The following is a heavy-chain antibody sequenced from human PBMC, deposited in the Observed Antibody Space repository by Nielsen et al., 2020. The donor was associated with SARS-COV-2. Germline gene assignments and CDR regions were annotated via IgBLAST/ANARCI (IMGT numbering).Heavy chain of an antibody. CDR3: ARDLVVRVTATTYAFDI. Sequence: GESLKISCAASGFTFSSYWMNWVRQAPGKGLEWVANIKQDGSEKYYGDSVKGRFTISRDNAKNSLYLQMNSLRAEDTAVYYCARDLVVRVTATTYAFDIWGQGTMVTVSS. V-gene: IGHV3-7*01. J-gene: IGHJ3*02. CDR1: GFTFSSYW. CDR2: IKQDGSEK. D-gene: IGHD2-21*02.